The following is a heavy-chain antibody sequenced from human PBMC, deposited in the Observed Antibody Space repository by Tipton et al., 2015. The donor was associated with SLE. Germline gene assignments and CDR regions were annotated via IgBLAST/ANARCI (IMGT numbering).Heavy chain of an antibody. D-gene: IGHD3-3*01. J-gene: IGHJ4*02. CDR1: GGSISNYY. V-gene: IGHV4-59*08. CDR3: ARQRTNYDFWSGYCLDY. Sequence: TLSLTCTVSGGSISNYYWSWIRQPPGKGLEWIGFIYYSGTTNYNPSLKSRVSISVDTSKNQFSLKLSSVTASDTAVYYCARQRTNYDFWSGYCLDYWGQGTLVTVSS. CDR2: IYYSGTT.